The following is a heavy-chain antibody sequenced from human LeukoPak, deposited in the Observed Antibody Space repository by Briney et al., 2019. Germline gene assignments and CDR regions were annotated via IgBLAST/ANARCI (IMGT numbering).Heavy chain of an antibody. Sequence: GGSLRLSCAASGFTFSSYGMHWVRRAPGKGLEWVAVRWYDGSNKYYADSVKGRFTISRDNSKNTLYLQMNSLRAEDTAVYYCASEYSSGAYYYYGMDVWGQGTTVTVSS. CDR2: RWYDGSNK. D-gene: IGHD6-19*01. V-gene: IGHV3-33*01. CDR1: GFTFSSYG. J-gene: IGHJ6*02. CDR3: ASEYSSGAYYYYGMDV.